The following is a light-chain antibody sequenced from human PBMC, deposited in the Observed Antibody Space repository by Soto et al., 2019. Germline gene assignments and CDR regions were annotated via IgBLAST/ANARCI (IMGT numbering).Light chain of an antibody. CDR3: QQYGTPWWT. J-gene: IGKJ1*01. V-gene: IGKV3-20*01. CDR2: GAS. Sequence: EIVLKQSPGTLSLSPGERVTLSCRASQNVPANYLAWYQQKPGQAPRLLIYGASSRATGIPDRFSGSGSGTDFTVTVSRLEPEDFAGYYCQQYGTPWWTFGQGARVEIK. CDR1: QNVPANY.